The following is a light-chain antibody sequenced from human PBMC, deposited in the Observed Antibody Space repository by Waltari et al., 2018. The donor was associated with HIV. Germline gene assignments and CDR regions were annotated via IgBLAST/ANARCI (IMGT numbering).Light chain of an antibody. J-gene: IGKJ2*01. CDR1: QSVSSN. V-gene: IGKV3-15*01. CDR2: AAS. CDR3: QQYNNWYT. Sequence: EIVMTQSPATLSVSPGERATLSCRASQSVSSNLAWYQQKPGQGPRLLIYAASTRATGIPARFSGSGSGTEFTLTISSLQSEDFAVYYCQQYNNWYTFGQGTKLEIK.